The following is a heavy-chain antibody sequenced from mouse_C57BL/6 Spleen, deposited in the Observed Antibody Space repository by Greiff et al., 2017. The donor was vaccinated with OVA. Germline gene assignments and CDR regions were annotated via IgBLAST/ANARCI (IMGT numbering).Heavy chain of an antibody. Sequence: EVQLQQSGAELVRPGASVKLSCTASGFNIKDYYMHWVKQRPEQGLEWIGRIDPEDGDTEYAPQFQGKATMTADTSSNTAYLQLSSLTSEDTAVYYCTTRGYERDYFDYWGQGTTLTVSS. J-gene: IGHJ2*01. CDR1: GFNIKDYY. V-gene: IGHV14-1*01. CDR3: TTRGYERDYFDY. CDR2: IDPEDGDT. D-gene: IGHD2-14*01.